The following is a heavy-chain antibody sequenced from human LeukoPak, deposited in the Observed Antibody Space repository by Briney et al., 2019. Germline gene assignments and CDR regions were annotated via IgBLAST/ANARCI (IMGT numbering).Heavy chain of an antibody. CDR3: ARVSGGVFEY. J-gene: IGHJ4*02. Sequence: SQTLSLTCAISGDSVSSNRVTWNWIRQSPSRGLEWLGRTYYRSKWSNDYSESVKSRITISPDTSKSQFSLQLKSVTPEDTAVYYCARVSGGVFEYWGQGTLVTVSS. D-gene: IGHD2-8*02. CDR1: GDSVSSNRVT. V-gene: IGHV6-1*01. CDR2: TYYRSKWSN.